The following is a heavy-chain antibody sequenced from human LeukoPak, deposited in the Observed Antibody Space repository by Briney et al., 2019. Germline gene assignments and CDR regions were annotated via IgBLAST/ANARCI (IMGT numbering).Heavy chain of an antibody. CDR3: ARGGTVYGSGSYYSHDY. D-gene: IGHD3-10*01. CDR1: GYTFTNYY. J-gene: IGHJ4*02. V-gene: IGHV1-46*01. CDR2: INPSGGST. Sequence: ASVKVSCKASGYTFTNYYMHWVRQAPGQGLEWMGIINPSGGSTSYAQKFQGRVTMTRDTSTSTVYMELSSLRSEDTAVYYCARGGTVYGSGSYYSHDYWGQGTLVTVSS.